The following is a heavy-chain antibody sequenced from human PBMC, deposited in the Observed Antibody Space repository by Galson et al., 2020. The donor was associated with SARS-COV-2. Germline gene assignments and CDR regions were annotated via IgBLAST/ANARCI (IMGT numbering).Heavy chain of an antibody. CDR1: GYTFSNYG. V-gene: IGHV1-18*04. Sequence: ASVKVSCKASGYTFSNYGISWVRQAPGQGLEWMGWISVYNDNTNYAQKLQGRVTMTTDTSTSTAYMELRSLRSDDTAVYYCARDMWWGLRDYWGQGTLVTGSS. D-gene: IGHD1-26*01. J-gene: IGHJ4*02. CDR2: ISVYNDNT. CDR3: ARDMWWGLRDY.